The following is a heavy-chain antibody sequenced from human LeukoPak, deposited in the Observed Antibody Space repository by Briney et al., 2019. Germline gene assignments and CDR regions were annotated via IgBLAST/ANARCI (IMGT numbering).Heavy chain of an antibody. D-gene: IGHD2-21*02. J-gene: IGHJ4*02. V-gene: IGHV3-66*01. CDR3: AGGGGAFCGTDCYRNFDY. CDR2: IYSGGST. Sequence: GGSLRLSCAVSGFTVSSNYMSWVRQAPGEGLEWVSVIYSGGSTYYADSVKGRFTISRDNSRDTLYLHMNSLRAEDTAVYYCAGGGGAFCGTDCYRNFDYWGQGTLVTVSS. CDR1: GFTVSSNY.